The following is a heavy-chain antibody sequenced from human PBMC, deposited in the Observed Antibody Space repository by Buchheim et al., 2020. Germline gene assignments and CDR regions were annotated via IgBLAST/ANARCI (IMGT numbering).Heavy chain of an antibody. Sequence: EVQLLESGGGLVQPGGSLRLSCAASGFTFSSYAMSWVRQAPGKGLEWVSAISGSGGSTYYADSVKGRFTISRDNSKHTLYLQMNSLRAEDTAVYYCANHRVQVLTVVPAAFDYWGQGTL. D-gene: IGHD2-2*01. CDR1: GFTFSSYA. J-gene: IGHJ4*02. V-gene: IGHV3-23*01. CDR2: ISGSGGST. CDR3: ANHRVQVLTVVPAAFDY.